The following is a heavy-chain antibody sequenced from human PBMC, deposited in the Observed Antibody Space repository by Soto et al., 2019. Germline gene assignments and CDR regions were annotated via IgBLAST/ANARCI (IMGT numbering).Heavy chain of an antibody. J-gene: IGHJ6*02. Sequence: QVQLVQSGAEVKKPGSSVKVSCKASGGTFSSYAISWVRQAPGQGLEWMGGIIPIFGTANYAQKFQGRVTITADESTSTAYMELSSLRSEDTAVYYCATQRFLEWSYYYYSMDVWGQGTTVTVSS. V-gene: IGHV1-69*12. D-gene: IGHD3-3*01. CDR1: GGTFSSYA. CDR3: ATQRFLEWSYYYYSMDV. CDR2: IIPIFGTA.